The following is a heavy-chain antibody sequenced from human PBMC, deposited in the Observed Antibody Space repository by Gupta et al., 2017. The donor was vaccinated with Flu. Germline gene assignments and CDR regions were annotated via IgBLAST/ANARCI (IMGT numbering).Heavy chain of an antibody. CDR3: VKSIDGYNPLPV. D-gene: IGHD5-18*01. J-gene: IGHJ4*02. CDR2: VSYDGYNK. Sequence: QVQLVESGGGVVQPGRSLRLPCTASGFDFRSYGMHWVRQAPGKGLEWVAAVSYDGYNKFYADSVKGRFTISRDNSKNTLYLQMSGLRAEDTAAYYCVKSIDGYNPLPVWGQGTLITVSS. V-gene: IGHV3-30*18. CDR1: GFDFRSYG.